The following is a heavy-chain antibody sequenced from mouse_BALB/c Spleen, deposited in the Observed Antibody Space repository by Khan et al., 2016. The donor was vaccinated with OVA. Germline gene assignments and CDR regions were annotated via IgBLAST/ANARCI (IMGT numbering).Heavy chain of an antibody. CDR3: ARRNYFGYTFAY. CDR1: GYTFTDYY. D-gene: IGHD1-2*01. CDR2: ISPGSGDT. Sequence: QVQLQQSGAELARPGASVKLSCKASGYTFTDYYINWVKQRTGQGLEWIGEISPGSGDTYYNEKFKGKATLTEAQSSSTVYMQLSSLTAEASAGYFCARRNYFGYTFAYWGQGTLVTVAA. V-gene: IGHV1-77*01. J-gene: IGHJ3*01.